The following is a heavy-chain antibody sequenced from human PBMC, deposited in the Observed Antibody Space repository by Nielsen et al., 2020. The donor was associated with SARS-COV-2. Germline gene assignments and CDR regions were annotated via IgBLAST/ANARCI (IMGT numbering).Heavy chain of an antibody. D-gene: IGHD2/OR15-2a*01. J-gene: IGHJ3*02. CDR3: TLPNTSDAFDI. V-gene: IGHV3-15*01. CDR1: GFTFSSYA. Sequence: GGSLRLSCAASGFTFSSYAMSWVRQAPGKGLEWVGRIKSKTDGGTTDYAAPVKGRFTISRDDSKNTLYLQMNSLKTEDTAVYYCTLPNTSDAFDIWGQGTMVTVSS. CDR2: IKSKTDGGTT.